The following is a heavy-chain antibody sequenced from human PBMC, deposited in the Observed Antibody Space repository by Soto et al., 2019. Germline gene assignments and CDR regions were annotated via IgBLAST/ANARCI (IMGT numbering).Heavy chain of an antibody. CDR1: GFTFSTYT. V-gene: IGHV3-21*01. J-gene: IGHJ2*01. CDR3: PRAGGAVTTPRNFDL. CDR2: ICSSSSNI. Sequence: EVQLVESGGGLVKPGGSLRLSCAASGFTFSTYTMNWVRQAPGKGLEWVSSICSSSSNIFYADSVKGRFTISRDNAKNSLYRQRNSRRAEDRAVYYGPRAGGAVTTPRNFDLGGRGTLFLFSS. D-gene: IGHD4-17*01.